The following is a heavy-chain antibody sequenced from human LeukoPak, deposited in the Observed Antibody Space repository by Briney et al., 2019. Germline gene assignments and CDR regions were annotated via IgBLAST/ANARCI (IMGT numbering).Heavy chain of an antibody. Sequence: GGSLRLSCPGSGFTFSSAWMTWVRQIPGKGLEWVGHIKSGTDGGTTDYAAPVKGRFTISRDDAKNTVYLQMNSLKTEDSAVYFCATEFYSNGYNFWGQGTLVIVSS. V-gene: IGHV3-15*01. CDR2: IKSGTDGGTT. J-gene: IGHJ4*02. CDR1: GFTFSSAW. CDR3: ATEFYSNGYNF. D-gene: IGHD5-24*01.